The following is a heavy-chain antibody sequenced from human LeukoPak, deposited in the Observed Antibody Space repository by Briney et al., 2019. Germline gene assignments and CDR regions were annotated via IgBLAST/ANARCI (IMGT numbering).Heavy chain of an antibody. V-gene: IGHV3-30-3*01. Sequence: GRSLRLSCAASGFTFSTYAMHWVRQAPGKGLEWLVVISHDGSNRYYADSVKGRFTISRDNSKNTLYLQMNSLRPEDTAVYYCARGPVTGTGHYYTMDAWGQGTTVTVSS. J-gene: IGHJ6*02. CDR3: ARGPVTGTGHYYTMDA. CDR1: GFTFSTYA. D-gene: IGHD6-19*01. CDR2: ISHDGSNR.